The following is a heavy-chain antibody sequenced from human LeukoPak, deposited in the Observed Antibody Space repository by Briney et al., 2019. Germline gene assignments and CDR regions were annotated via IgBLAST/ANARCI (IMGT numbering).Heavy chain of an antibody. CDR2: ISVYNGNT. J-gene: IGHJ4*02. Sequence: ASEKVSCKASGYTFTNYGISWVRQAPGQGLEWMGWISVYNGNTKYAQKLQGRVTMTTDTSTSTAYMELRSLRSDDTAVYYCARGAHYDSSGYFGYWGQGTLVTVSS. V-gene: IGHV1-18*01. D-gene: IGHD3-22*01. CDR1: GYTFTNYG. CDR3: ARGAHYDSSGYFGY.